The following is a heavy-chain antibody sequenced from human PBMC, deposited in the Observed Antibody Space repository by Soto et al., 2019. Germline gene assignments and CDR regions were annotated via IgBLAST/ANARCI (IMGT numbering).Heavy chain of an antibody. D-gene: IGHD2-2*01. CDR1: GGSISSGDYY. Sequence: PSETLSLTCTVSGGSISSGDYYWSWIRQPPGKGLEWIGYIYYSGSTYYNPSLKSRVTISVDTSKNQFSLKLSSVTAADTAVYYCARDAGGRYCSSTSCPGYFDYWGQGTLVTVSS. V-gene: IGHV4-30-4*01. CDR3: ARDAGGRYCSSTSCPGYFDY. J-gene: IGHJ4*02. CDR2: IYYSGST.